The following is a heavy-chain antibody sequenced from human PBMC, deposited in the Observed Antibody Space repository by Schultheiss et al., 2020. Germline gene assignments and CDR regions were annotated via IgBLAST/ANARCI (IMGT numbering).Heavy chain of an antibody. D-gene: IGHD3-3*01. CDR2: IIPIFGTA. CDR1: GYTFTSYD. CDR3: AARFIGVGSLTVDY. V-gene: IGHV1-69*05. J-gene: IGHJ4*02. Sequence: SVKVSCKASGYTFTSYDISWVREAPGQGLEWMGGIIPIFGTANYAQKFQERVTITRDMSTSTAYMELSSLRSEDTAVYYCAARFIGVGSLTVDYWGQGTLVTVSS.